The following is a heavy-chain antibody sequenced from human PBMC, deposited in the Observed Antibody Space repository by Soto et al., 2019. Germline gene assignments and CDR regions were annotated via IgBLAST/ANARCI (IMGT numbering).Heavy chain of an antibody. CDR3: ATVSCSGDSSYLTSPYNYSVMDV. CDR2: ITHSATT. Sequence: KPSETLSLTCDVHGASFSGYYWCWVRQSPGQGLERIGEITHSATTNYSPSLNSRVPVSVDTAKNHFLLSLRSVSATAAGVYYFATVSCSGDSSYLTSPYNYSVMDVWGQGTTVTVSS. D-gene: IGHD2-15*01. V-gene: IGHV4-34*01. CDR1: GASFSGYY. J-gene: IGHJ6*02.